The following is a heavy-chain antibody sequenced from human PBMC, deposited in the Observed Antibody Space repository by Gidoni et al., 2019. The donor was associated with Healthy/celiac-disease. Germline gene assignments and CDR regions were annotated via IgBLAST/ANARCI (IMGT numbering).Heavy chain of an antibody. CDR3: AKELEYSSSFGKVWDY. V-gene: IGHV3-23*04. Sequence: EVQLVESGGGLVQPGGSLRLSCAASGFTFSSYAMSWVRQAPGKGLEWVSAIGGSGSSTYYADSVKGRFTISRDNSKNTLYLQMNSLRAEDTAVYYCAKELEYSSSFGKVWDYWGQGTLVTVSS. J-gene: IGHJ4*02. CDR2: IGGSGSST. D-gene: IGHD6-6*01. CDR1: GFTFSSYA.